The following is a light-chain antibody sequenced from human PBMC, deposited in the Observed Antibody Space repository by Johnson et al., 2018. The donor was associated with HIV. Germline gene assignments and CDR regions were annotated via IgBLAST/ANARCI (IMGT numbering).Light chain of an antibody. CDR1: SSNIGNNY. J-gene: IGLJ1*01. Sequence: HSVFTQPPSVSAAPGQKVTISCSGSSSNIGNNYVSWFQHLPGTAPKLLIYENNKRPSGIPDRFSASKSGTSATLGITGLQTGDEADYYCGTWDSSLSAGVFGTGTKVTVL. V-gene: IGLV1-51*02. CDR3: GTWDSSLSAGV. CDR2: ENN.